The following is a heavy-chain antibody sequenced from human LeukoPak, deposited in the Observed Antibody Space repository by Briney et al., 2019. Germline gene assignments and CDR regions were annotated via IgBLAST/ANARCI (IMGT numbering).Heavy chain of an antibody. V-gene: IGHV3-9*01. J-gene: IGHJ4*02. CDR2: LSWNSGSI. D-gene: IGHD5-24*01. CDR1: GFTFDDHA. Sequence: GGSLRLSCAASGFTFDDHAMHWVRQAPGKGLEWVSGLSWNSGSIDYADSVKGRFTISRDNAKNSLYLQMNSLRAEDTALYYCAKGPGMATVKRYLDYWGQGTLATVSS. CDR3: AKGPGMATVKRYLDY.